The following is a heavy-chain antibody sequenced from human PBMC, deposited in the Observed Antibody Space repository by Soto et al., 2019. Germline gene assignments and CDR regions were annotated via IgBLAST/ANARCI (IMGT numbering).Heavy chain of an antibody. V-gene: IGHV4-39*01. J-gene: IGHJ4*02. CDR1: NGSISTTSYN. Sequence: QMQLQESGPGLVKPSETLSLTCTVSNGSISTTSYNWGWIRQSPGKGLEWIGTIYYTRRTSYNPSLKRRVTIAVDTAKKQYSLKLAPLTAADTALYYCARHGSFWCLGTLVIVSS. CDR2: IYYTRRT. CDR3: ARHGSF.